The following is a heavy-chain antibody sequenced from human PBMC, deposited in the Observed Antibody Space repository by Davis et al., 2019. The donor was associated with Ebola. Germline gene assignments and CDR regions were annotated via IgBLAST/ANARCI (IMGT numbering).Heavy chain of an antibody. CDR3: NTAAGTDYDY. CDR1: GFTFSSYW. CDR2: IKQDGSEK. Sequence: GESLKISCAASGFTFSSYWMSWVRQAPGKGLEWVANIKQDGSEKYYVDSVKGRFTISRDNAKNSLYLQMNSLKTEDTAVYYCNTAAGTDYDYWGQGTLVTVSS. J-gene: IGHJ4*02. D-gene: IGHD6-13*01. V-gene: IGHV3-7*03.